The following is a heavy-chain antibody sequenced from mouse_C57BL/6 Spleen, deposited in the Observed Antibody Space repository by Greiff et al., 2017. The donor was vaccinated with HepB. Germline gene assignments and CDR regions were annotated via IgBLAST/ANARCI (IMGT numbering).Heavy chain of an antibody. CDR2: ISDGGSYT. J-gene: IGHJ2*01. CDR3: ARALYGNYDLYYFDY. CDR1: GFTFSSYA. D-gene: IGHD2-1*01. Sequence: EVQVVESGGGLVKPGGSLKLSCAASGFTFSSYAMSWVRQTPEKRLEWVATISDGGSYTYYPDNVKGRFTISRDNAKNNLYLQMSHLKSEDTAMYYCARALYGNYDLYYFDYWGQGTTLTVSS. V-gene: IGHV5-4*01.